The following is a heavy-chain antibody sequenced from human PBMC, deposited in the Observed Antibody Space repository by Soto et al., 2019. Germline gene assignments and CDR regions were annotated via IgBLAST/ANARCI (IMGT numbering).Heavy chain of an antibody. CDR1: GFTFSSYA. CDR2: ISGSGGST. CDR3: AKRKTIFGVVPYGLDV. J-gene: IGHJ6*02. D-gene: IGHD3-3*01. V-gene: IGHV3-23*01. Sequence: GGSLRLSCAASGFTFSSYAMTWVRQAPGKGLEWVSAISGSGGSTYYADSVKGRFTISRDNSKNTLFLQMSSLRAEDTAIYHCAKRKTIFGVVPYGLDVWRQGTTVTVPS.